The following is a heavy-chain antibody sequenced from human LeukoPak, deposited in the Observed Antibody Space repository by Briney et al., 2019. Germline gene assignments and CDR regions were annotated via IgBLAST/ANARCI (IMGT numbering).Heavy chain of an antibody. CDR1: GFTFCSYA. CDR3: AKDRGSYYDSSDYYYFGYYFDY. D-gene: IGHD3-22*01. CDR2: FCESGGST. V-gene: IGHV3-23*01. J-gene: IGHJ4*02. Sequence: GGALRLSCAASGFTFCSYALSWGRPAPGKGLEWVSSFCESGGSTYYADSVKGRFTISRDNSKNTLYLEMNSLRAEDTAVYYCAKDRGSYYDSSDYYYFGYYFDYWGQGTLVTVSS.